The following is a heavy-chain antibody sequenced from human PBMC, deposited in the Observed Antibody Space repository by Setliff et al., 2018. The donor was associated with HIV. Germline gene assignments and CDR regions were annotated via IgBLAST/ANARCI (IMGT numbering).Heavy chain of an antibody. CDR1: GYSLTGYY. CDR3: ARGGTIFGVVISNYYYMDV. CDR2: INPNSGGT. V-gene: IGHV1-2*02. D-gene: IGHD3-3*01. Sequence: ASVKVSCKASGYSLTGYYMHWVRQAPGQGLEWMGWINPNSGGTNYAQKFQGRVTMTRDTSISTAYMELSRLRSDDTAVYYCARGGTIFGVVISNYYYMDVWGKGTTVTVPS. J-gene: IGHJ6*03.